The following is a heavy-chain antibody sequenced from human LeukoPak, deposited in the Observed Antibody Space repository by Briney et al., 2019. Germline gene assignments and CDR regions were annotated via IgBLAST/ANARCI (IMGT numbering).Heavy chain of an antibody. J-gene: IGHJ4*02. V-gene: IGHV3-74*01. Sequence: GGSLRLSCAASAFTFSSYWMHWVRQAPGKGLVWVSRINSDGISTSYADSVKGRFTISRDNAKNTLYLQMNSFRAEDTAVYYCAKGGATVIDYWGQGTLVTVSS. CDR1: AFTFSSYW. D-gene: IGHD4-17*01. CDR3: AKGGATVIDY. CDR2: INSDGIST.